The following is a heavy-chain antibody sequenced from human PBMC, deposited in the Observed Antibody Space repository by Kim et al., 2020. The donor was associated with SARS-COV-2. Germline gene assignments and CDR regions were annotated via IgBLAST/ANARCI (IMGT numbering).Heavy chain of an antibody. D-gene: IGHD6-13*01. Sequence: SETLSLTCAVSGGSISSSNWWSWVRQPPGKGLEWIGEIYHSGGTNYNPSLKSRVTISVDKSKNQFSLKLSSVTAADTAVYYCAGEGGGSSWYRGNWFDPSGQGTLV. V-gene: IGHV4-4*02. CDR2: IYHSGGT. CDR3: AGEGGGSSWYRGNWFDP. J-gene: IGHJ5*02. CDR1: GGSISSSNW.